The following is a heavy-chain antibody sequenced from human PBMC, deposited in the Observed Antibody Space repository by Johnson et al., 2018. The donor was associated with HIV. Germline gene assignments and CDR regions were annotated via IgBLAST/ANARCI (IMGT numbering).Heavy chain of an antibody. Sequence: VQLVESGGGLVQPGGSLRLSCAASGFTVSSNYMSWVRQAPGKGLEWVSVIYSGGSTYYADSVKGRFTISREKSKNTLYLQMNSLKTEDTAVYYCTTEAPTLLRAFDIWGQGTMVTVSS. V-gene: IGHV3-66*01. CDR2: IYSGGST. CDR3: TTEAPTLLRAFDI. CDR1: GFTVSSNY. J-gene: IGHJ3*02.